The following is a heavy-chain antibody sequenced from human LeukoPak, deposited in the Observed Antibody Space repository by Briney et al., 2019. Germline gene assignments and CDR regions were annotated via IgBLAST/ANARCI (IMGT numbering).Heavy chain of an antibody. CDR2: INHSGST. CDR3: ARRPKSRWFDP. J-gene: IGHJ5*02. CDR1: GGSFSGYY. V-gene: IGHV4-34*01. Sequence: PSETLSLTCAVYGGSFSGYYWSWICQPPGKGLEWIGEINHSGSTNYNPSLKSRVTISVDTSKNQFSLKLSSVTAADTAVYYCARRPKSRWFDPWGQGTLVTVSS.